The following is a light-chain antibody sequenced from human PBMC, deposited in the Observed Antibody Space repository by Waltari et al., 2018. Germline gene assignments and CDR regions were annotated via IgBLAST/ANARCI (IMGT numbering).Light chain of an antibody. Sequence: QSALTQPASVSGPPGQSLTIPCSGTDSDVGAYDFVSWYQQHQGKAPHLIIYEVSTRPSGISNRFSASKSGNTASLTISGLQAEDEADYYCSSYTTSSAPGVFGTGTRVTVL. CDR3: SSYTTSSAPGV. CDR1: DSDVGAYDF. CDR2: EVS. J-gene: IGLJ1*01. V-gene: IGLV2-14*01.